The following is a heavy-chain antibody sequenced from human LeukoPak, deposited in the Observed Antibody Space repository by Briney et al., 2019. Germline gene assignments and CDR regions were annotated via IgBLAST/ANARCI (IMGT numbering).Heavy chain of an antibody. CDR1: GYTFTSYG. CDR2: ISAYNGNT. V-gene: IGHV1-18*01. D-gene: IGHD4-17*01. Sequence: ASVRVSCKASGYTFTSYGISWVRQAPGQGLEWMGWISAYNGNTNYAQKLQGRVTMTTDTSTSTAYMELRSLRSDDTAVYYCARDPVTTYAFDIWGQGTMVTVSS. J-gene: IGHJ3*02. CDR3: ARDPVTTYAFDI.